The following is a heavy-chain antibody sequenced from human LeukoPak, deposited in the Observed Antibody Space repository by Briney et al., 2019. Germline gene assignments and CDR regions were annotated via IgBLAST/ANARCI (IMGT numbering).Heavy chain of an antibody. Sequence: SETLSLTCTVSGGSISSYYWSWIRQPPGKGLEWIGYIYYSGSTNYNPSLKSRVTISVDTSKNQFSLKLSSVTAADTAVYYCARDGVATRGTIPGNDFDYWGQGTLVTVSS. CDR2: IYYSGST. CDR3: ARDGVATRGTIPGNDFDY. V-gene: IGHV4-59*01. J-gene: IGHJ4*02. CDR1: GGSISSYY. D-gene: IGHD5-12*01.